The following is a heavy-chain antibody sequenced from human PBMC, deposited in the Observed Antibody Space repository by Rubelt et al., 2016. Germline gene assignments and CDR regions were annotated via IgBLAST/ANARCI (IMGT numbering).Heavy chain of an antibody. CDR2: IIPILGIA. J-gene: IGHJ4*02. V-gene: IGHV1-69*04. CDR1: GYTFTSYG. CDR3: ARVGGSYYLYYFDY. D-gene: IGHD1-26*01. Sequence: QVQLVQSGAEVKKPGASVKVSCKASGYTFTSYGISWVRQAPGQGLEWMGRIIPILGIANYAQKFQGRVTITADKSTSTAYMELSSLRSEDTAVYYCARVGGSYYLYYFDYWGQGTLVTVSS.